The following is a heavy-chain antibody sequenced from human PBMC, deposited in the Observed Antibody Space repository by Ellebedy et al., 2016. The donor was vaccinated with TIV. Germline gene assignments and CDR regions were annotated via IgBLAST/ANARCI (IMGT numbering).Heavy chain of an antibody. Sequence: PGGSLRLSCAASGFNFNTENMNWVRQATGKGLEWLSYISKSSSPIFYADSVKGRFTISRDNARKSLFLQMNSLRGEDTAVYYCAIGDGSSWFFRWGQGTLVSVSS. J-gene: IGHJ5*02. CDR2: ISKSSSPI. CDR3: AIGDGSSWFFR. D-gene: IGHD6-13*01. V-gene: IGHV3-48*01. CDR1: GFNFNTEN.